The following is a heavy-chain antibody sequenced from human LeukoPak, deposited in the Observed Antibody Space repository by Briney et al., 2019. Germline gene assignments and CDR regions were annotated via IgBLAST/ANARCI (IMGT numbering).Heavy chain of an antibody. J-gene: IGHJ4*02. V-gene: IGHV3-23*01. CDR1: GFTFSNYA. D-gene: IGHD6-19*01. CDR2: IGGSADNT. Sequence: PGGSLRLSCAVSGFTFSNYAMNWVRQAPGKGLEWVSVIGGSADNTYYADSVKGRSTISRDNSKNTLYLQMNSLRAEDTAVYYCAKAVTGINLPTDYWGPGTLVTVSS. CDR3: AKAVTGINLPTDY.